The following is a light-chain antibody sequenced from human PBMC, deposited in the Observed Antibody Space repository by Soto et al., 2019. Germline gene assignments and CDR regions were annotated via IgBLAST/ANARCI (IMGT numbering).Light chain of an antibody. CDR1: QDISNY. V-gene: IGKV1-33*01. Sequence: DIQMTQSPSSLSASVGDRVTITCQASQDISNYLNWYQQKPGKAPKLLIYYASTLKTGVSSRFSGSGSGTHFTFTITSLQSEDVASYYCQHSDNLPLTFGGGTKVEI. CDR2: YAS. J-gene: IGKJ4*01. CDR3: QHSDNLPLT.